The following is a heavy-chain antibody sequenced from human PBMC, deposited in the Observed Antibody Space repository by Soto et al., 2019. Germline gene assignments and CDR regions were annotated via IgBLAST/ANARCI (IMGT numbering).Heavy chain of an antibody. CDR3: AKDAPMVRGGLFDY. J-gene: IGHJ4*02. D-gene: IGHD3-10*01. Sequence: QVQLVESGGGVVQPGRSLRLSCAASGFTFSSYGMHWVRQAPGKGLEWVAVISYDGSNKYYADSVKGRFTISRDNSKNTLYLQMNSLRAEYTAVYYCAKDAPMVRGGLFDYWGQGTLVTVSS. V-gene: IGHV3-30*18. CDR2: ISYDGSNK. CDR1: GFTFSSYG.